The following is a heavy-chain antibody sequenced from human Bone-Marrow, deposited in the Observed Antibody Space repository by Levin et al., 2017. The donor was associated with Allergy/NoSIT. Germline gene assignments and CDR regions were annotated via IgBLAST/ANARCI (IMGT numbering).Heavy chain of an antibody. V-gene: IGHV1-2*06. CDR3: AQERAYCSANNCNGMDV. D-gene: IGHD2-21*01. Sequence: VASVKVSCKASGSTFIGYYIYWVRQAPGQGPEWMGRINPSSGVTDNAQKFQGRVTMTRDTSITTAYMELSSLTSDDTAIYYCAQERAYCSANNCNGMDVWGQGTTVTVSS. CDR1: GSTFIGYY. CDR2: INPSSGVT. J-gene: IGHJ6*02.